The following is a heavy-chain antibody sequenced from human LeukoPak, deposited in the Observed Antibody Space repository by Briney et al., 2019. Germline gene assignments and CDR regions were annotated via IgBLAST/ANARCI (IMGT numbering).Heavy chain of an antibody. CDR1: SGSISSYF. J-gene: IGHJ4*02. CDR2: LYNSGST. Sequence: SETLSLTCTVSSGSISSYFWSWIRQPPGKGLEWIGNLYNSGSTYYNPSLKSRVSISVDTSKNQFSLKLSSVTAADTAVYYCARLLWFGGPPNYWGQGTLVTVSS. D-gene: IGHD3-10*01. CDR3: ARLLWFGGPPNY. V-gene: IGHV4-59*01.